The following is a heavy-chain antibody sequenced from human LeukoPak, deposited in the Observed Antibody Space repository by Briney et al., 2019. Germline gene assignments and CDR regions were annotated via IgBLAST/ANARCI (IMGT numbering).Heavy chain of an antibody. V-gene: IGHV3-23*01. J-gene: IGHJ4*02. CDR1: GFTFSSYA. CDR3: AEDVGQYYFDY. D-gene: IGHD2-15*01. Sequence: GGSLSLSCEASGFTFSSYAMSWVRQAPGKGLEWVSTISGSGNSRYYGDSVKGRFTISRDNPKNTLYLQMNSLRAEDTAVYYCAEDVGQYYFDYWGQGTLVTVSS. CDR2: ISGSGNSR.